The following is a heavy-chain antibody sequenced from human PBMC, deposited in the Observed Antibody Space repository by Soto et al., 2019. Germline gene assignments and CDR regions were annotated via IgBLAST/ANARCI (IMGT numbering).Heavy chain of an antibody. CDR2: ISYDGGDK. J-gene: IGHJ6*02. D-gene: IGHD2-2*01. CDR3: AKGPAIVLVPAAMNYYYGMDV. CDR1: GFTFSSYT. Sequence: PGGSLRLSWAAAGFTFSSYTMHWVRQTPGKGLEWVVHISYDGGDKYYADSVKGRFTISRDNSKNTLYLQMNSLRAEDTAVYYCAKGPAIVLVPAAMNYYYGMDVWGQGTTVTVSS. V-gene: IGHV3-30-3*01.